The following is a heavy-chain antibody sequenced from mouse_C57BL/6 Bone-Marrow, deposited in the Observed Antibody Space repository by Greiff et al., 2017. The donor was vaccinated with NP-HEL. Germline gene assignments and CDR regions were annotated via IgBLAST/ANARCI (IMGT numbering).Heavy chain of an antibody. V-gene: IGHV1-50*01. J-gene: IGHJ3*01. D-gene: IGHD2-3*01. CDR3: ARGGNGYYWFAY. CDR2: IDPSDSYT. Sequence: QVQLQQPGAELVKPGASVKLSCKASGYTFTSYWMQWVKQRPGQGLEWIGEIDPSDSYTNYNQKFKGKATLTVDTSSSTAYMQLSSLTSEDSAVYYCARGGNGYYWFAYWGQGTLVTVSA. CDR1: GYTFTSYW.